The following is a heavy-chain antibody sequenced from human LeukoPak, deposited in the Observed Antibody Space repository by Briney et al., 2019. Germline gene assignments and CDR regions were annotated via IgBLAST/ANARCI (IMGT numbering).Heavy chain of an antibody. CDR3: TTDFVGYCSSTSCYLGDY. V-gene: IGHV3-15*01. J-gene: IGHJ4*02. D-gene: IGHD2-2*01. Sequence: GGSLRLSCAASGFTFSNAWMSWVRQAPGKGLEWVGRIKSKTDGGTTDYAGPVKGRFTISRDDSKNTLYLQMNSLKTEDTAVYYCTTDFVGYCSSTSCYLGDYWGQGTLVTVSS. CDR1: GFTFSNAW. CDR2: IKSKTDGGTT.